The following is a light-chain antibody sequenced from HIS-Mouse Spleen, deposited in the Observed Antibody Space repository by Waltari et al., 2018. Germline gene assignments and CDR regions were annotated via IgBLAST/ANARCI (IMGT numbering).Light chain of an antibody. V-gene: IGLV2-11*01. Sequence: QSALTQPRSVSGSPGQSVTISCTGTSSDVGGYNYVSWYQQHPGKAPKLMIYDVRKLPSGVPVRYSGSKSGKTASLTISGFQAEDEADYYCCSYASSYTWVFGGGTKLTVL. CDR2: DVR. CDR3: CSYASSYTWV. J-gene: IGLJ3*02. CDR1: SSDVGGYNY.